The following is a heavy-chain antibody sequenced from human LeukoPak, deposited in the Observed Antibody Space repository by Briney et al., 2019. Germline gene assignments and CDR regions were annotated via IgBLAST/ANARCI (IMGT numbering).Heavy chain of an antibody. Sequence: GGSLRLSCAASGFTFSSFEMNWVRQAPGEGLEWISYITTSGSSVYYADSVKGRFTISRDNANNSLYLQMNSLRAEDTAVYYCARAGVYYFDSNAYYYDYWGQGALVTVSS. CDR3: ARAGVYYFDSNAYYYDY. V-gene: IGHV3-48*03. D-gene: IGHD3-22*01. CDR1: GFTFSSFE. J-gene: IGHJ4*02. CDR2: ITTSGSSV.